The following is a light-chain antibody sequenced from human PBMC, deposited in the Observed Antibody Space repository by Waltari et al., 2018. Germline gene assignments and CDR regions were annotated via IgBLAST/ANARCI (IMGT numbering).Light chain of an antibody. Sequence: SYELTQPPSVSVSPGQTASITCSGDKLGDKYACWYQQKPGQSPVLVIYQDSKRPSGIPERVSGSNSENTATLTLSGTQAMDEADYYCQAWDSSTAVFGGGTKLTVL. CDR3: QAWDSSTAV. CDR1: KLGDKY. V-gene: IGLV3-1*01. CDR2: QDS. J-gene: IGLJ2*01.